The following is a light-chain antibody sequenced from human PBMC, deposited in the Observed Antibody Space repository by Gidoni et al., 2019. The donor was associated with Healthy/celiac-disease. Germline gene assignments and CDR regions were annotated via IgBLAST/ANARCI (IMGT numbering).Light chain of an antibody. Sequence: EIVLTQSPGTLSLSPGERATLSCRASQSVSSSYLAWYQQKPGQAPRLLIYGASSRATGIPDMFSGSGSGTDFTLTISRLEPEDFAVYYCQQYGSFGGGTKVEIK. CDR2: GAS. CDR1: QSVSSSY. J-gene: IGKJ4*01. V-gene: IGKV3-20*01. CDR3: QQYGS.